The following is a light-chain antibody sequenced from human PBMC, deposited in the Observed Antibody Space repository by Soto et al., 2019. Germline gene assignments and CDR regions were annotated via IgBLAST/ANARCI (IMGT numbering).Light chain of an antibody. V-gene: IGKV1-5*01. CDR1: QSIGSS. CDR3: QQLYSYPLT. CDR2: DAS. Sequence: DIQMTQFPSTLSASVGDRVTIACRASQSIGSSLAWYQHKPGKAPKVLIYDASSLESGVPSRFSGSGSGTEFTLTITSLQPEDFAAYYCQQLYSYPLTFGGGTKVDIK. J-gene: IGKJ4*01.